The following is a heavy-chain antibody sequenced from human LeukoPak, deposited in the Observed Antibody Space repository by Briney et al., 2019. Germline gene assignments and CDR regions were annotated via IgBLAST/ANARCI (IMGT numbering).Heavy chain of an antibody. J-gene: IGHJ6*03. D-gene: IGHD6-6*01. CDR3: ARAGRGAARPYYYYYYMDV. CDR1: GGSFSGYY. CDR2: INHSGST. V-gene: IGHV4-34*01. Sequence: NPSETLPLTCAVYGGSFSGYYWSWIRQPPGKGLEWIGEINHSGSTNYNPSLKSRVTISVDTSKNQFSLKLSSVTAADTAVYYCARAGRGAARPYYYYYYMDVWGKGTTVTVSS.